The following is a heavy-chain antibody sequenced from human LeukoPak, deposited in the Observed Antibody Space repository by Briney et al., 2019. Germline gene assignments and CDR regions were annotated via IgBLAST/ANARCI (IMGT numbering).Heavy chain of an antibody. V-gene: IGHV3-23*01. CDR1: GFTFSSYG. CDR2: ISGSGGST. CDR3: AKQTYGDYGGWFDP. D-gene: IGHD4-17*01. Sequence: PGGSLRLSCAASGFTFSSYGMSWVRQAPGKGLEWVSAISGSGGSTYYADSVKGRFTISRDNSKNTLYLQMNSLRAEDTAVYYCAKQTYGDYGGWFDPWGQGTLVTVSS. J-gene: IGHJ5*02.